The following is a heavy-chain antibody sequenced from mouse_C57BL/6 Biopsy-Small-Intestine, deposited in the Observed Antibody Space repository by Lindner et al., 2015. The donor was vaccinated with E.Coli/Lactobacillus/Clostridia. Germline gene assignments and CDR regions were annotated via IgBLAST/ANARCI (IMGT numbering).Heavy chain of an antibody. V-gene: IGHV5-17*01. Sequence: QLQESGGGLVKPGGSLKLSCAASGFTFSDYGMHWVRQAPEKGLEWIAYISSGSSTIYYADSVKGRFTISRDNAQNTLFLQMTGLRSEDTAMYYCASSSGYERYWYFDVWGTGTTVTVSS. D-gene: IGHD2-2*01. CDR3: ASSSGYERYWYFDV. J-gene: IGHJ1*03. CDR1: GFTFSDYG. CDR2: ISSGSSTI.